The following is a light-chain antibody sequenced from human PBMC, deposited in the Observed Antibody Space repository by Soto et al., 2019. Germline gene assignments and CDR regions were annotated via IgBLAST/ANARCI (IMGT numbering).Light chain of an antibody. V-gene: IGLV2-14*01. CDR3: SSYTSSSTLPYV. CDR2: EVS. J-gene: IGLJ1*01. Sequence: QSALTQPASVSXXXGQSITISCTGTSSDVGGYNYVSWYQQHPGKAPKLMIYEVSNRPSGVSNRFSGSKSGNTASLTISGLQAEDEADYYCSSYTSSSTLPYVFGTGTKLTVL. CDR1: SSDVGGYNY.